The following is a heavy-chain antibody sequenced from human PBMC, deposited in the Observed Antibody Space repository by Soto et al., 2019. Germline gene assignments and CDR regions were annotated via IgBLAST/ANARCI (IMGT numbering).Heavy chain of an antibody. CDR1: GYSFTSYW. Sequence: PGESLKISCKGSGYSFTSYWIGWVRQMPGKGLEWMGIIYPGDSDTRYSPSFQGQVTISADKSISTAYLQWSSLKASDTAMYYCARLGGDYVWGSYRYNWFDPWGQGTLVTVS. D-gene: IGHD3-16*02. CDR3: ARLGGDYVWGSYRYNWFDP. J-gene: IGHJ5*02. V-gene: IGHV5-51*01. CDR2: IYPGDSDT.